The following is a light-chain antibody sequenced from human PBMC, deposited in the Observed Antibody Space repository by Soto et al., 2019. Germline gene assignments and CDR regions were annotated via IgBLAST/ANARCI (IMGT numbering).Light chain of an antibody. CDR2: AAS. V-gene: IGKV1-6*01. J-gene: IGKJ1*01. Sequence: AIQMTQSPSSLSASVGDRVTITCRASQGIRNDLGWYQQKPGKAPKLLIYAASSLQSGVPSRFSGSGSGTDFTLTISSLQPEDFAVYYCQQRSNWPPGTFGQGTKVDI. CDR1: QGIRND. CDR3: QQRSNWPPGT.